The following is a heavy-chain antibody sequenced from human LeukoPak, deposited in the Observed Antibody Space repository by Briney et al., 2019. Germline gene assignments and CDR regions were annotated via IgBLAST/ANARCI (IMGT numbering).Heavy chain of an antibody. CDR3: AKPISGGLAVTADWFAP. CDR1: GFAFSFFA. V-gene: IGHV3-23*01. J-gene: IGHJ5*01. D-gene: IGHD6-19*01. CDR2: INANSGTR. Sequence: RARGSLRLSCEASGFAFSFFAMSWLRQAPGKGLEWVSTINANSGTRSYAASVRGRFTISRDNSKNTLYLQLNTLRADDTAVYYCAKPISGGLAVTADWFAPWGQGTLVVVSS.